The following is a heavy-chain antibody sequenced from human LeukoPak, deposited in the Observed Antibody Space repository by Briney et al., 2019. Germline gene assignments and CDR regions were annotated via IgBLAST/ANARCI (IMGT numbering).Heavy chain of an antibody. CDR3: ARDPEYYDSSGYWGFDY. V-gene: IGHV1-46*01. J-gene: IGHJ4*02. CDR1: GYTFTSNY. D-gene: IGHD3-22*01. Sequence: ASVKVSCKAFGYTFTSNYMHWVRQAPGQGPEWMGVNSPSGGSTTYAQKFQGRVTLTRDMSTSTDYLELSSLRSEDTAVYYCARDPEYYDSSGYWGFDYWGQGTLVTVSS. CDR2: NSPSGGST.